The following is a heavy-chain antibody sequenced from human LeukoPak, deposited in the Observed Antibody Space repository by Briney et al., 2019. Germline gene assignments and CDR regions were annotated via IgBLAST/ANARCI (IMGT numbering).Heavy chain of an antibody. CDR1: GFTFSSFE. CDR3: ARDRSYGSFNY. V-gene: IGHV3-48*03. CDR2: ISSSGSTI. J-gene: IGHJ4*02. Sequence: PRGSLRLSCAASGFTFSSFEMNWVRQAPGKGLECVSYISSSGSTIYYADSVKGRFTISRDNAKNSLYLQMSSLRAEDTAVYYCARDRSYGSFNYWGQGTLVTVSS. D-gene: IGHD5-18*01.